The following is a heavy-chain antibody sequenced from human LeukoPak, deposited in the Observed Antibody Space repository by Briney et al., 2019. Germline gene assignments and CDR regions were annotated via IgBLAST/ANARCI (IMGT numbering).Heavy chain of an antibody. CDR3: ARTPLVGATTFDY. V-gene: IGHV4-59*01. CDR1: GGSISSYY. Sequence: SETLSLTFSVSGGSISSYYWSWIRQPPGKGLEWIGYIYYSGSTNYNPSLKSRVTISVDTSKNQFSLKLSSVTAADTAVYYCARTPLVGATTFDYWGQGTLVTVSS. D-gene: IGHD1-26*01. J-gene: IGHJ4*02. CDR2: IYYSGST.